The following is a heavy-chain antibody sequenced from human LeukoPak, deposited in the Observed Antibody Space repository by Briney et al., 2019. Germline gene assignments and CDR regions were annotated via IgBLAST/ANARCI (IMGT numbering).Heavy chain of an antibody. J-gene: IGHJ4*02. D-gene: IGHD1-26*01. CDR2: ISSSSSYI. CDR3: ARGLGNSGSYSTY. CDR1: GFTFSSYS. V-gene: IGHV3-21*01. Sequence: SGGSLRLSCAASGFTFSSYSMNWVRQAPGKGLEWVSSISSSSSYIYYADSVKGRFTISRDNAKNSLYLQMNSLRAEDTAVYYCARGLGNSGSYSTYWGQGTLVPSPQ.